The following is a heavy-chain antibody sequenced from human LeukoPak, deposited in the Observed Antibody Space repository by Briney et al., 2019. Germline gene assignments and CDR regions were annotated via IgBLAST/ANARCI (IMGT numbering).Heavy chain of an antibody. CDR3: AKAQTSAWYPSFDY. Sequence: GGSLRLSCAASGFTFSSYGMSWVPQAPGKGLEWVSLISGSGGSTYYADSVKGRFTISRDNSKNTLYLQMNSLRAEDTAVYYCAKAQTSAWYPSFDYWGQGTLVTVSS. V-gene: IGHV3-23*01. CDR1: GFTFSSYG. CDR2: ISGSGGST. J-gene: IGHJ4*02. D-gene: IGHD6-19*01.